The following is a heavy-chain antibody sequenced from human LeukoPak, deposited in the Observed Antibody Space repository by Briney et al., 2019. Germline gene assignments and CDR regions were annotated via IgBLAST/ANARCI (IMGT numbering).Heavy chain of an antibody. D-gene: IGHD2-15*01. Sequence: ASVKVSCKASGYTFTGYYMHWVRQAPGQGLEWMGIINPSGGSTSYAQKFQGRVTMTRDMSTSTVYMELSSLRSEDTAVYYCARARGVVVAATDYFDYWGQGTLVTVSS. CDR1: GYTFTGYY. V-gene: IGHV1-46*01. CDR2: INPSGGST. J-gene: IGHJ4*02. CDR3: ARARGVVVAATDYFDY.